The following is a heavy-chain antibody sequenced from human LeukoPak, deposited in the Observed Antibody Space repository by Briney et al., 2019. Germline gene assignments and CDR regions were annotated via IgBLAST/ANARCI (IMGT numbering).Heavy chain of an antibody. Sequence: ASVKVSCKASGYTFTSYGISWVRHAPGQGLEWMGWISAYNGNTNYAQKLQGRVTMTTDTSTSTAYMELRSLSSDDTAVYYCASSGARYCSSTSCFFDYWGQGTLVTVSS. V-gene: IGHV1-18*01. CDR1: GYTFTSYG. J-gene: IGHJ4*02. CDR2: ISAYNGNT. D-gene: IGHD2-2*01. CDR3: ASSGARYCSSTSCFFDY.